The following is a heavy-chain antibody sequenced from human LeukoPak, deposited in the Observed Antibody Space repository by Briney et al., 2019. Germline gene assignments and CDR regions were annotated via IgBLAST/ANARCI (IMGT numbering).Heavy chain of an antibody. D-gene: IGHD4-17*01. Sequence: GGSLRLSCAASGFTFASVWMHWFRQAPGRGLVWISRISTDGAITGYADSVKGRFTISRDNAKNTLYLQMNSLRAEDTAVYYCARDRTTGTLFDYWGQGALVTVSS. J-gene: IGHJ4*02. CDR3: ARDRTTGTLFDY. CDR2: ISTDGAIT. V-gene: IGHV3-74*01. CDR1: GFTFASVW.